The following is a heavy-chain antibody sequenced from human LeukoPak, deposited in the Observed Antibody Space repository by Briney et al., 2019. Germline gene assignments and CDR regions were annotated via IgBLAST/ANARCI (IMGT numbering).Heavy chain of an antibody. V-gene: IGHV3-66*04. J-gene: IGHJ6*03. D-gene: IGHD3-10*01. CDR1: GFTFSSSY. CDR2: IYSGGST. CDR3: VRLSRGAMNYYMDV. Sequence: GGSLRLSCAASGFTFSSSYMSWVRQAPGKGLEWLSVIYSGGSTYYADSVKGRFTISRDESDNSLYLQLNSLKTEDTGVYYCVRLSRGAMNYYMDVWGKGTTVTISS.